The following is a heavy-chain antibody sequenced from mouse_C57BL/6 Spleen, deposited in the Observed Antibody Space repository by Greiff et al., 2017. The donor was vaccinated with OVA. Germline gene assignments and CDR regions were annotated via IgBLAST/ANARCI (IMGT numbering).Heavy chain of an antibody. CDR1: GFTFSSYT. D-gene: IGHD1-1*01. CDR2: ISGGGGNT. V-gene: IGHV5-9*01. J-gene: IGHJ2*01. CDR3: DRGLYITTVVAPFDD. Sequence: DVKLVESGGGLVKPGGSLKLSCAASGFTFSSYTMSWVRQTPEKRLEWVATISGGGGNTYYPDSVKGRFTISRDNAKNTLYLQMSSLRSEDTALYYCDRGLYITTVVAPFDDRGQGTTLTVSS.